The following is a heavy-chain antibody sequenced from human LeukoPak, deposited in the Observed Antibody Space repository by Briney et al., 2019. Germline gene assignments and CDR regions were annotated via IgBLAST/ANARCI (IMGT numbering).Heavy chain of an antibody. CDR2: TSSDERNI. CDR3: AKDGSWSYTE. J-gene: IGHJ4*02. V-gene: IGHV3-30*02. Sequence: GGSLRLSCAASGFTFSNFGMHWVRQAPGKGLEWVAYTSSDERNIKYADSVKGRFTISRDNSKRTLYLQMNGLRADDTAVYYCAKDGSWSYTEWGQGTLVTVSS. CDR1: GFTFSNFG. D-gene: IGHD3-10*01.